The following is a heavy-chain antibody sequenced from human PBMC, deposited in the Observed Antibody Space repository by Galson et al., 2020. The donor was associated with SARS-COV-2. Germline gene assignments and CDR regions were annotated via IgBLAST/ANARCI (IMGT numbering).Heavy chain of an antibody. J-gene: IGHJ2*01. D-gene: IGHD3-16*01. CDR1: GFTFNDYA. CDR3: VKDGGDGDYSAVWYFDL. Sequence: GGSLRLSCAASGFTFNDYAMHWVRQAPGKGLEYVSGISWHGGRREYADALTGRFSISRDNAKNSLYLQMNSLRAEDTAFYYCVKDGGDGDYSAVWYFDLWGRGTLVTVSS. V-gene: IGHV3-9*01. CDR2: ISWHGGRR.